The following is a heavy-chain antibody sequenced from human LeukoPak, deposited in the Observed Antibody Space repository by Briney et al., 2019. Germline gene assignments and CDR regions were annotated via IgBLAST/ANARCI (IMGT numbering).Heavy chain of an antibody. CDR2: IDQDGSEK. CDR3: ARSLVVGATYPYH. Sequence: GGSLRLSCAASGFTFSSYAMSWVRQAPGKGLEWVANIDQDGSEKYYAESVKGRFTISRDNAKNSLYLQIDSLRADDTAVYYCARSLVVGATYPYHWGQGTLVTVSS. J-gene: IGHJ5*02. V-gene: IGHV3-7*01. D-gene: IGHD1-26*01. CDR1: GFTFSSYA.